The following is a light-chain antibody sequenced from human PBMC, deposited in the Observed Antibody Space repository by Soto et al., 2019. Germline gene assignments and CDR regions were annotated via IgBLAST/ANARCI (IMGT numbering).Light chain of an antibody. CDR2: EVN. Sequence: ALTQPASVSGSPGQSITISCTGTSSDVGAYDYVSWYQHPPGKAPKLIIYEVNNRPSGVSNRFSGSKSGNTASLTISGIQAEDEADYYCSSYASNNILYVFGTGTKATV. CDR1: SSDVGAYDY. V-gene: IGLV2-14*01. CDR3: SSYASNNILYV. J-gene: IGLJ1*01.